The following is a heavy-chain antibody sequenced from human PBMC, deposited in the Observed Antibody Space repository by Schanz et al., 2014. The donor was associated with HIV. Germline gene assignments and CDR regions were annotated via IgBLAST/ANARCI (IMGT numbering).Heavy chain of an antibody. Sequence: QEQLVQSGAAVRKPGSSVTVSCKTSGGTFNNSALNWVRQAPGQGLEWMGGIIPVFGTANYAQKFQGRVTINADQSTTTVYMYLSSLRSDDTAVYYCARSRYGDHPYYFDLWGQGTPVAVSS. CDR3: ARSRYGDHPYYFDL. CDR2: IIPVFGTA. V-gene: IGHV1-69*01. D-gene: IGHD2-21*02. J-gene: IGHJ4*02. CDR1: GGTFNNSA.